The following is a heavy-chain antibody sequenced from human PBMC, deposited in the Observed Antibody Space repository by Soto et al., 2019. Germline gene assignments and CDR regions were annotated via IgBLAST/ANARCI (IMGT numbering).Heavy chain of an antibody. V-gene: IGHV3-30-3*01. Sequence: QSGGSLRLSCAASGFAFSSYAMHWVRQAPGKGLEWVAVISYDGSNKYYADSVKGRFTITRDNSKNTLYLQMNSVRAEDTDEYYCVYGLAFWGQGTMVTVSS. D-gene: IGHD2-15*01. CDR1: GFAFSSYA. CDR2: ISYDGSNK. CDR3: VYGLAF. J-gene: IGHJ4*02.